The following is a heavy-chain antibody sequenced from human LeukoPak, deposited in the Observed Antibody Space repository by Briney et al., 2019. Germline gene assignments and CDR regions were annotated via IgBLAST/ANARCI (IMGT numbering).Heavy chain of an antibody. J-gene: IGHJ4*02. CDR1: GFTLGSHD. CDR3: VREARGYHYTYFDY. V-gene: IGHV3-13*01. D-gene: IGHD5-18*01. Sequence: DPGGSLRLSCTASGFTLGSHDMHWVRQIPGQGLEWVAAVSSGFHAFFADSVQGRFTVSREDARNSLYLQMNSLRAGDTAVYYCVREARGYHYTYFDYRGQGTLVTVSS. CDR2: VSSGFHA.